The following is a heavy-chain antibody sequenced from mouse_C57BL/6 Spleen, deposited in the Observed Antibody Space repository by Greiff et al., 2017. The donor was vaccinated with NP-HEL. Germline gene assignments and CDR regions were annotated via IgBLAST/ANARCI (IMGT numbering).Heavy chain of an antibody. CDR3: ARNPNWFAY. J-gene: IGHJ3*01. V-gene: IGHV1-42*01. CDR1: GYSFTGYY. CDR2: INPSTGGT. Sequence: VQLQQSGPELVKPGASVKISCKASGYSFTGYYMNWVKQSPEKSLEWIGEINPSTGGTTYNQKFKAKATLTVDKSSSTAYMQLKSLTSEDSAVYYCARNPNWFAYWGQGTLVTVSA.